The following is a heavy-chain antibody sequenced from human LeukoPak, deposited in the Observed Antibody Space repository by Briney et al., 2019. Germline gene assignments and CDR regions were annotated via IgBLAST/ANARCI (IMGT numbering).Heavy chain of an antibody. J-gene: IGHJ6*03. CDR3: AREMVKSSSSMDV. D-gene: IGHD6-13*01. V-gene: IGHV3-30-3*01. Sequence: PGGSLRLSCAASGFTFSSYAMHWVRQAPGKGLEWVAVISYDGSNKYYADPVKGRFTISRDNSKNTLYLQMNSLRAEDTAVYYCAREMVKSSSSMDVWGKGTTVTVSS. CDR1: GFTFSSYA. CDR2: ISYDGSNK.